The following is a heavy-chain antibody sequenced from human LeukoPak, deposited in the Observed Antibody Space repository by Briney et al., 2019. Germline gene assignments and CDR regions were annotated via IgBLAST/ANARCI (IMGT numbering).Heavy chain of an antibody. CDR3: ARRRTDITMVRGVITKGFYFDY. CDR2: IYYSGST. CDR1: GGSISSSSYY. J-gene: IGHJ4*02. V-gene: IGHV4-39*07. Sequence: TSETLSLTCTVSGGSISSSSYYWGWIRQPPGKGLEWIGSIYYSGSTYYNPSLKSRVTISVDTSKNQFSLKLSSVTAADTAVYYCARRRTDITMVRGVITKGFYFDYWGQGTLVTVSS. D-gene: IGHD3-10*01.